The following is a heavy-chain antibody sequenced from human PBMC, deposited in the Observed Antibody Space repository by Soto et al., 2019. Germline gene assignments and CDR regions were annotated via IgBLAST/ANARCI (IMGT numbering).Heavy chain of an antibody. V-gene: IGHV4-31*03. CDR1: GGSISSGGYY. J-gene: IGHJ6*02. Sequence: SETLSLTCTVSGGSISSGGYYWSWIRQHPGKGLEWIGYIYYSGSTYYNPSLKSRVTISVDTSKNQFSLKLSSVTAADTAVYYCARDSQRLEWTNGMDVWGQGTTVT. D-gene: IGHD3-3*01. CDR3: ARDSQRLEWTNGMDV. CDR2: IYYSGST.